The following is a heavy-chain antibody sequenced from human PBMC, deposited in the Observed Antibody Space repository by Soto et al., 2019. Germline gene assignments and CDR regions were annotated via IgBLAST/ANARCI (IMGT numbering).Heavy chain of an antibody. D-gene: IGHD6-19*01. CDR3: AKGGGSGWYPRVWFDP. V-gene: IGHV3-23*01. CDR2: ISASGSGT. J-gene: IGHJ5*02. CDR1: GFTFTSYA. Sequence: EVQLLESGGGLVQPGGSLRLSCAASGFTFTSYAMSWVRQAPGKGLEWVSIISASGSGTYHEDSVKGRFTISRDNSKNMLYLQMNSLRVEDTAVYYCAKGGGSGWYPRVWFDPWGQGTLVTVSS.